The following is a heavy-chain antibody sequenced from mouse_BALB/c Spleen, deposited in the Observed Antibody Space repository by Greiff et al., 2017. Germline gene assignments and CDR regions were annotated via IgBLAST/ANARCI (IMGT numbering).Heavy chain of an antibody. V-gene: IGHV1-67*01. D-gene: IGHD2-14*01. CDR1: SYTFTDYA. J-gene: IGHJ2*01. CDR3: ARSRYDYFDY. CDR2: ISTYYGNT. Sequence: VQLQQSGPELVRPGVSVKISCKGSSYTFTDYAMHWVKQSHAKSLEWIGVISTYYGNTNYNQKFKGKATMTVDKSSSTAYMELARLTSEDSAVYYCARSRYDYFDYWGQGTTLTVSS.